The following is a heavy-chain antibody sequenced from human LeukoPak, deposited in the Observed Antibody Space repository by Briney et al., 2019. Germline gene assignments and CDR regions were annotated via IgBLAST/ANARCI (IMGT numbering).Heavy chain of an antibody. CDR2: MFYSGPT. D-gene: IGHD6-6*01. V-gene: IGHV4-39*07. CDR1: GGSINSNTYY. J-gene: IGHJ2*01. CDR3: ARASHGWYFDL. Sequence: SETLSLTCIVSGGSINSNTYYWAWIRQPPGKGLEWIGSMFYSGPTYSNPSLKRRVTMSGDSSKNQFSLKLSSVTAADTAVYYCARASHGWYFDLWGRGTLVTVSS.